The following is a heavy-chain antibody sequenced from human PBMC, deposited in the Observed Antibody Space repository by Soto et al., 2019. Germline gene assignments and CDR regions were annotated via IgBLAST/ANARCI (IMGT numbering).Heavy chain of an antibody. CDR2: IIPLFGTT. CDR3: AAELGFGKLSVV. CDR1: GDTFKNCV. V-gene: IGHV1-69*01. Sequence: QGQVLQPGVELSRPGSSVKVSSKASGDTFKNCVISWVRQAPGQDLEWMGGIIPLFGTTDFAQRFQGRLTITTDESTTTAYMELSRLRSEDTATYYCAAELGFGKLSVVWGQGTTVIVSS. J-gene: IGHJ6*02. D-gene: IGHD3-10*01.